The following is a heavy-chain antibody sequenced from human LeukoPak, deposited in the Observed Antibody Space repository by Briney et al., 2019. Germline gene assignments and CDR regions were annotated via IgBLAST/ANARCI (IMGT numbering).Heavy chain of an antibody. CDR3: VGGAVYYFDC. V-gene: IGHV3-72*01. CDR1: GFTLSNYA. CDR2: IRNKANSYTT. Sequence: GGSLRLSCAASGFTLSNYAMSWVRQAPGKGLEWVGRIRNKANSYTTEFAASVKGRFTVSRDNSKNSLYLQMNSLKTEDTAVYYCVGGAVYYFDCWGQGTLVTVSS. J-gene: IGHJ4*02.